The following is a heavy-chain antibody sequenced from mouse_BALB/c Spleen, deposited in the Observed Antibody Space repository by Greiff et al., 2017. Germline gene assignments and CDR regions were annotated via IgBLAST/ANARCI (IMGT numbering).Heavy chain of an antibody. V-gene: IGHV14-3*02. D-gene: IGHD6-1*01. CDR3: ARTSFYAMDY. J-gene: IGHJ4*01. CDR2: IDPANGNT. CDR1: GFNIKDTY. Sequence: EVQVVESGAELVKPGASVKLSCTASGFNIKDTYMHWVKQRPEQGLEWIGRIDPANGNTKYDPKFQGKATITADTSSNTAYLQLSSLTSEDTAVYYCARTSFYAMDYWGQGTSVTVSS.